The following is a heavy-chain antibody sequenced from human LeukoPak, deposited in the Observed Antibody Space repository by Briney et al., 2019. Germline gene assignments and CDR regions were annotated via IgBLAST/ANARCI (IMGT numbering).Heavy chain of an antibody. V-gene: IGHV1-8*01. CDR2: MNPNSGHT. CDR3: AREGGDYGGNIDY. CDR1: GYSFISDD. D-gene: IGHD4-23*01. Sequence: ASVKVSCKASGYSFISDDINWVRQATGQGLEWMGWMNPNSGHTGYAQNFQSRVTMTRNTSISTAYMELSSLRSEDTAVYYCAREGGDYGGNIDYWGQGTLVTVSS. J-gene: IGHJ4*02.